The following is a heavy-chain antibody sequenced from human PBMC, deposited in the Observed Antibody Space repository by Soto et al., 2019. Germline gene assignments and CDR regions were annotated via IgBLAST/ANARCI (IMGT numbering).Heavy chain of an antibody. CDR3: ARVVRGGYDEDRFDY. Sequence: SETLSLTCTVSGGSISSYYWSWIRQPPGKGLEWIGYIYYSGSTNYNPSLKSRVTISVDTSKNQFSLKLSSVTAADTAVYYCARVVRGGYDEDRFDYWGQGTLVTVSS. D-gene: IGHD5-12*01. CDR2: IYYSGST. V-gene: IGHV4-59*01. J-gene: IGHJ4*02. CDR1: GGSISSYY.